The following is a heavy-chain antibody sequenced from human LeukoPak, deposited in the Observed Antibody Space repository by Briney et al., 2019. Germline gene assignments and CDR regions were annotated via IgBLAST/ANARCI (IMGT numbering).Heavy chain of an antibody. Sequence: ASVKVYCKASGYTFTGYYLHWVRQAPGQGLGWMGWINPTSGAAKYSQKFQGRVTVTRHTSIKTAYMELSSLRSDDTAVYYCARGNSGLSGFDIWGQGTMVTVSS. J-gene: IGHJ3*02. CDR1: GYTFTGYY. D-gene: IGHD3/OR15-3a*01. V-gene: IGHV1-2*02. CDR3: ARGNSGLSGFDI. CDR2: INPTSGAA.